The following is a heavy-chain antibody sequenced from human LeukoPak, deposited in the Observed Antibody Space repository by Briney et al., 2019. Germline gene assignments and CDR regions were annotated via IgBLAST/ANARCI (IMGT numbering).Heavy chain of an antibody. J-gene: IGHJ4*02. CDR3: ARDLNAPYYYDSSGYYYLDY. Sequence: ASVKVSCKASGYTFTGYYMYWVRQAPGQGLEWMGWINPNSGGTNYAQKFQGRVTMTRDTSISTAYMELSRLRSDDTAVYYCARDLNAPYYYDSSGYYYLDYWGQGTLVTVSS. CDR2: INPNSGGT. V-gene: IGHV1-2*02. D-gene: IGHD3-22*01. CDR1: GYTFTGYY.